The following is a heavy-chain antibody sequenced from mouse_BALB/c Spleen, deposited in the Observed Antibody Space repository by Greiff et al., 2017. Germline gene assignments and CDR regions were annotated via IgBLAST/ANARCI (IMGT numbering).Heavy chain of an antibody. D-gene: IGHD1-2*01. J-gene: IGHJ3*01. CDR3: ASFITTAKGFAY. V-gene: IGHV5-9-4*01. CDR1: GFTFSSYA. Sequence: EVHLVESGGGLVKPGGSLKLSCAASGFTFSSYAMSWVRQSPEKRLEWVAEISSGGSYTYYPDTVTGRFTISRDNAKNTLFLEMSSLRSEDTAMYYCASFITTAKGFAYWGQGTLVTVSA. CDR2: ISSGGSYT.